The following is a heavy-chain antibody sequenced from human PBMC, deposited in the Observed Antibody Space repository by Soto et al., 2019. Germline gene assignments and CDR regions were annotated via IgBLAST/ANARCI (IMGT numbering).Heavy chain of an antibody. Sequence: EVQLAESGGGLVKPGGSLRLSCEASGFTFIYAWMSWVRQAPGKGLEWVGHIKSNTDGGTTDYAAPVNGRFTISRDDSKTTLYLQMSSLKTEDTAVYYCTPDPILAAAGGSDPWGQGTLVTVSS. D-gene: IGHD6-13*01. CDR3: TPDPILAAAGGSDP. CDR1: GFTFIYAW. J-gene: IGHJ5*02. V-gene: IGHV3-15*01. CDR2: IKSNTDGGTT.